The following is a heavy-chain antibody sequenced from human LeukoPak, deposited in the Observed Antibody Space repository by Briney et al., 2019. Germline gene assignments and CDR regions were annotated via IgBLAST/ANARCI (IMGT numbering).Heavy chain of an antibody. CDR3: ARPLTGTTGVFDY. CDR1: GFTFSSYS. V-gene: IGHV3-48*01. J-gene: IGHJ4*02. CDR2: ISSSSSTI. D-gene: IGHD1-7*01. Sequence: GGSLRLSCAASGFTFSSYSMNWVRQAPGKGLEWVSYISSSSSTIYYADSVKGRFTISRDNAKNSLYLQMNSLRAEDTDVYYCARPLTGTTGVFDYWGQGTLVTVSS.